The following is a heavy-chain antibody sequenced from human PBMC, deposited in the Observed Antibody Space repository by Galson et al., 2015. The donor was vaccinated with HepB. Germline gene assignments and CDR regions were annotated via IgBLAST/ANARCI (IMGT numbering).Heavy chain of an antibody. CDR2: ISGSGSTT. V-gene: IGHV3-23*01. CDR1: GFTLSNYA. D-gene: IGHD6-13*01. CDR3: ARDYASSWYVNRYGGMDV. J-gene: IGHJ6*02. Sequence: SLRLSCAASGFTLSNYAMSWVRQAPGKGLEWVADISGSGSTTYYADSVKGRFTISRDNSKNTLYLQMNSLRAEDTAVYYCARDYASSWYVNRYGGMDVWGQGTTVTVSS.